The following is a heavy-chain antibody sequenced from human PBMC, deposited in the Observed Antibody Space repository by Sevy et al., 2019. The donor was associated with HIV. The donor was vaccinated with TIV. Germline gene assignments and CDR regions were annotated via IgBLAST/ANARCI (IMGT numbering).Heavy chain of an antibody. CDR2: IYTSGST. D-gene: IGHD6-13*01. CDR3: ARGKIAADGTVTAYYDDYGIDV. Sequence: SETLSLTCTVSGGSISSYYWSWIWQPAGKGLEWIGRIYTSGSTNYNPSLKSLVTMSVDTSKNQFSLKLNSVTAADTAVYYCARGKIAADGTVTAYYDDYGIDVWGQGTTVTVSS. J-gene: IGHJ6*02. CDR1: GGSISSYY. V-gene: IGHV4-4*07.